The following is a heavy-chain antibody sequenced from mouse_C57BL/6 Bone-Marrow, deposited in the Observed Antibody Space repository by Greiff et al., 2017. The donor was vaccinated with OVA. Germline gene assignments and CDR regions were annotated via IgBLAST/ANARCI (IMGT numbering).Heavy chain of an antibody. CDR1: GYTFTDYY. V-gene: IGHV1-26*01. CDR2: INPNNGGT. Sequence: EVQLQQSGPELVKPGASVKISCKASGYTFTDYYMNWVKQSHGKSLEWIGDINPNNGGTSYNQKFKGKATLTVDKSSSTAYMELRSLTSEDSAVYYCARTSTMVTTGWYFDVWGTGTTVTVSS. CDR3: ARTSTMVTTGWYFDV. J-gene: IGHJ1*03. D-gene: IGHD2-2*01.